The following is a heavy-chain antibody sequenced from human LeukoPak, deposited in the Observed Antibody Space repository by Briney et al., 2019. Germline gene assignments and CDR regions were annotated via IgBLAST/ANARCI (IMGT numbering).Heavy chain of an antibody. D-gene: IGHD5-12*01. V-gene: IGHV3-21*01. J-gene: IGHJ4*02. CDR2: VSRRSRFI. Sequence: GGSLRLSCAASGFAFSTYSMNGVRRAPGKGREWVSSVSRRSRFIFYADSVQWRFTISRDDAKDSLSLQMNIMRAEDTAVYYCERVPDAFDYFFASWGQGPLVTVYS. CDR3: ERVPDAFDYFFAS. CDR1: GFAFSTYS.